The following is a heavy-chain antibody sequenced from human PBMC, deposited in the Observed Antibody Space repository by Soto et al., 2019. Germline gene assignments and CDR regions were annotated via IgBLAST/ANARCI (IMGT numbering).Heavy chain of an antibody. CDR2: FNAGNGNT. CDR3: ARAWVVVTAPDY. D-gene: IGHD2-21*02. Sequence: QVQLVQSGAEEKKPGASVKVSCKASGYTFTSYAMHWVRQAPGQRLEWMGWFNAGNGNTKYSQKFQGRVSITRDTSASTAYMELSSLRSDDTAVYYCARAWVVVTAPDYWGQGTLVTVSS. CDR1: GYTFTSYA. J-gene: IGHJ4*02. V-gene: IGHV1-3*05.